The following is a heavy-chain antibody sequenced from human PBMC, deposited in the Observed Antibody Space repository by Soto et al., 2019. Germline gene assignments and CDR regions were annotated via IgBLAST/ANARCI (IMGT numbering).Heavy chain of an antibody. Sequence: EVQLVESGGGLVKPGGSLRLSCKGAGFPVSAYNINWVRQAPGKGLEWVSSITVGSSHIYQPNSMKGLFTISRDDAKNSLYLQIDGLRDEDTALDYCLRSPEVGVRGAYWGQGTLVTVS. J-gene: IGHJ4*02. D-gene: IGHD3-16*01. V-gene: IGHV3-21*01. CDR1: GFPVSAYN. CDR3: LRSPEVGVRGAY. CDR2: ITVGSSHI.